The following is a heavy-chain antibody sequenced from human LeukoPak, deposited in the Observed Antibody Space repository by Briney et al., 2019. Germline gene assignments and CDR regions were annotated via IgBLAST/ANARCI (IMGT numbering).Heavy chain of an antibody. CDR2: IYSGGST. D-gene: IGHD3-10*01. V-gene: IGHV3-53*01. CDR3: ARDLSYGSGSEYYYYGMDV. J-gene: IGHJ6*02. Sequence: GGSLRLSCAASGFTVSSNYMSWVRQAPGKGLEWVSVIYSGGSTYFADSVKGRFTTSRDNSKNTLYLQMNSLRAEDTAVYYCARDLSYGSGSEYYYYGMDVWGQGTTVTVSS. CDR1: GFTVSSNY.